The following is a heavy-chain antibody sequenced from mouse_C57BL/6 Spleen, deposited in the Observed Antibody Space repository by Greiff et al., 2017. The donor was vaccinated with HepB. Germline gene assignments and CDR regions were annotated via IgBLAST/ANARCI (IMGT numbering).Heavy chain of an antibody. CDR1: GYSITSGYY. Sequence: EVQVVESGPGLVKPSQSLSLTCSVTGYSITSGYYWNWIRQFPGNKLEWMGYISYDGSNNYNPSLKNRISITRDTSKNQFFLKLNSVTTEDTATYYCARPKRSSSWFAYWGQGTLVTVSA. V-gene: IGHV3-6*01. CDR2: ISYDGSN. CDR3: ARPKRSSSWFAY. J-gene: IGHJ3*01. D-gene: IGHD1-1*01.